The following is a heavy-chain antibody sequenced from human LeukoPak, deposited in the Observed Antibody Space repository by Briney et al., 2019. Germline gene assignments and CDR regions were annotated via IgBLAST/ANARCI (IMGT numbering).Heavy chain of an antibody. D-gene: IGHD4-23*01. CDR3: ARVSPRWYYFDY. CDR2: IYHSGST. Sequence: SETLSLTCTVSGGSISSSSYYWGWIRQPPGKGLEWIGEIYHSGSTNYNPSLKSRVTISVDKSKNQFSLKLSSVTAADTAVYYCARVSPRWYYFDYWGQGTLVTVSS. CDR1: GGSISSSSYY. J-gene: IGHJ4*02. V-gene: IGHV4-39*07.